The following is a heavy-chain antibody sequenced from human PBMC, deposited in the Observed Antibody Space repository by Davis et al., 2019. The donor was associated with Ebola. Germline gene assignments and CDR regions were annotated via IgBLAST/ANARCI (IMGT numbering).Heavy chain of an antibody. J-gene: IGHJ4*02. CDR3: ARGTDGYNPEGYFDS. CDR2: IYPGDSDT. V-gene: IGHV5-51*01. CDR1: GYSFSNYW. Sequence: GESLKISCKGSGYSFSNYWTAWVRQMPGKGLEWMGIIYPGDSDTRYSPSFQGQVTISADKSITTAYLQWSSLKASDTAIYYCARGTDGYNPEGYFDSWGQGTLVTVSS. D-gene: IGHD5-24*01.